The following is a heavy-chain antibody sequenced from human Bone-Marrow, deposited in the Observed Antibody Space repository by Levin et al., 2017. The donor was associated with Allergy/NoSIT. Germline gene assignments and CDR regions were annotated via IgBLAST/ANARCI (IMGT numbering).Heavy chain of an antibody. CDR1: GGSFSGYY. CDR3: ARGLHYGRHAFDI. V-gene: IGHV4-34*01. D-gene: IGHD4-17*01. Sequence: SETLSLTCAVYGGSFSGYYWSWIRQPPGKGLEWIGEINHSGSTNYNPSLKSRVTISVDTSKNQFSLKLSSVTAADTAVYYCARGLHYGRHAFDIWGQGTMVTVSS. J-gene: IGHJ3*02. CDR2: INHSGST.